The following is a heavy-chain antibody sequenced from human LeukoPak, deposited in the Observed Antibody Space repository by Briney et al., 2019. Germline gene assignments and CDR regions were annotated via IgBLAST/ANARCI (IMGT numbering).Heavy chain of an antibody. CDR3: ARHGYSSGWYVGWFDP. J-gene: IGHJ5*02. CDR1: GFTFSSYA. CDR2: ISYDGSNK. D-gene: IGHD6-19*01. Sequence: PGGSLRLSCAASGFTFSSYAMHWVRQAPGKGLEWVAVISYDGSNKYYADSVKGRFTISRDNSKNTLYLQMNSLRAEDTAVYYCARHGYSSGWYVGWFDPWGQGTLVTVSS. V-gene: IGHV3-30*04.